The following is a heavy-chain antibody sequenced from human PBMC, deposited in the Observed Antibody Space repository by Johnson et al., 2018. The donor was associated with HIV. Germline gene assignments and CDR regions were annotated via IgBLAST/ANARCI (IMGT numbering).Heavy chain of an antibody. CDR1: GFTVSSDY. D-gene: IGHD6-13*01. CDR2: ISWNSGSI. V-gene: IGHV3-9*01. CDR3: AKDRKGSSSWLRSGVAFDI. J-gene: IGHJ3*02. Sequence: QLVESGGGLIQPGGSLRLSCAVSGFTVSSDYMSWVRQAPGKGLEWVSGISWNSGSIGYADSVKGRFTISRDNAKNSLYPQMNSLRAEDTALYYCAKDRKGSSSWLRSGVAFDIWGQGTMVTVSS.